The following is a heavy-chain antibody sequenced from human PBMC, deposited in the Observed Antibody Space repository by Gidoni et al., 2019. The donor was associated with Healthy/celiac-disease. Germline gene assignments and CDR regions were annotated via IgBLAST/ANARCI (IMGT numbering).Heavy chain of an antibody. CDR1: GGSFSGYY. CDR2: INHSGST. V-gene: IGHV4-34*01. Sequence: QVQLQQWGAGLLKPSETLSLTCAVYGGSFSGYYWSWIRQPPGKGLEWIGEINHSGSTNYNPSLKSRVTISVDTSKNQFSLKLSSVTAADTAVYYCARGQSTPHWGQGTLVTVSS. CDR3: ARGQSTPH. J-gene: IGHJ4*02.